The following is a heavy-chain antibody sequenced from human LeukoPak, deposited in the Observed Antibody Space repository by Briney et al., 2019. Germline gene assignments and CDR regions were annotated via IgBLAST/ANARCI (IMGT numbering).Heavy chain of an antibody. CDR1: GFTFNYYA. D-gene: IGHD4-23*01. V-gene: IGHV3-23*01. J-gene: IGHJ4*02. CDR3: AKSLDYGGNRARLDF. CDR2: ISGTGSTT. Sequence: GGSLRLSCAASGFTFNYYAMSWVRQAPGKGLEWFSTISGTGSTTFFADSVKGRFTISRDNSKNTLYLQMNSLRVDDTAVYYCAKSLDYGGNRARLDFWGQGTLVTVSS.